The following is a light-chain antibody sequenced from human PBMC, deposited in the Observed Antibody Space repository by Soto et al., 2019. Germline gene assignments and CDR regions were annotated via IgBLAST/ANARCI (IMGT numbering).Light chain of an antibody. J-gene: IGLJ1*01. CDR3: SSYTSSSTSYV. V-gene: IGLV2-14*01. CDR1: SSDVGGYNY. Sequence: QSALTQPAYVSGSPGQSITISCTGTSSDVGGYNYVSWYQQHPGKAPKLMIYDVSNRPSGVSNRLSGSKSGNTASLTISGLQSEDEADYYCSSYTSSSTSYVFGTGTKVTVL. CDR2: DVS.